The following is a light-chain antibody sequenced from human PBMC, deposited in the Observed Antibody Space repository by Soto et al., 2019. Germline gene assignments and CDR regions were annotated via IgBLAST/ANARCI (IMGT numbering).Light chain of an antibody. CDR2: DVS. CDR1: SSDVGGYNY. CDR3: CSYAGSYTF. V-gene: IGLV2-11*01. Sequence: QSARTQPRSVSGSPGQAGTISCTGTSSDVGGYNYVSWYQQHPGKAPKLMIYDVSKRPSGVPDRFSGSKSGNTASLTISGLQAEDEADYYCCSYAGSYTFFGTGTKVTVL. J-gene: IGLJ1*01.